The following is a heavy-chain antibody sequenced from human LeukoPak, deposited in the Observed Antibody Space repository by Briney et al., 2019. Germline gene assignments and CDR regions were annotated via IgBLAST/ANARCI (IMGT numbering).Heavy chain of an antibody. V-gene: IGHV1-2*02. CDR3: AREPVTGTLNFFDP. Sequence: ASVKVSCKASGYTFTDYYLHWVRQAPGPGLEWMGWIKPNSGGTNYAHKFQGRVTMTRDTSLNTAYMELNRLISDDTAVYYCAREPVTGTLNFFDPWGQGALVTVTS. CDR1: GYTFTDYY. J-gene: IGHJ5*02. D-gene: IGHD6-19*01. CDR2: IKPNSGGT.